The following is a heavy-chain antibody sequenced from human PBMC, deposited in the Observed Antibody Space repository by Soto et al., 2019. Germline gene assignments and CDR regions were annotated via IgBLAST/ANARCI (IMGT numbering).Heavy chain of an antibody. CDR2: ISPYNDQT. CDR1: GYTFIRYG. J-gene: IGHJ6*02. CDR3: ARGGYYDNVWGKLSHYGLDV. Sequence: QVQLVQSASEVMKPGASVKVSCKASGYTFIRYGITWVRQASGQRLEWMGWISPYNDQTIYAQKLQGRVTMTADTSTRTVYMQWRSLKSGDTAVYYCARGGYYDNVWGKLSHYGLDVWGQGTSVTVSS. D-gene: IGHD3-16*01. V-gene: IGHV1-18*01.